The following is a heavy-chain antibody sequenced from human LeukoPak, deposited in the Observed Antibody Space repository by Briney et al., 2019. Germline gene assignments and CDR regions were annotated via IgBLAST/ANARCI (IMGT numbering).Heavy chain of an antibody. CDR1: GGTFSNYA. D-gene: IGHD4-17*01. Sequence: GASVKVSCKASGGTFSNYALSWLRQAPGQGLEWMGGIIPIFGTTNYAQKFQGRVTITTDESTGTAYMELISLRSEDTAIYYCARDRATTVTKSFAFDIWGQGTMVTVSS. J-gene: IGHJ3*02. CDR2: IIPIFGTT. V-gene: IGHV1-69*05. CDR3: ARDRATTVTKSFAFDI.